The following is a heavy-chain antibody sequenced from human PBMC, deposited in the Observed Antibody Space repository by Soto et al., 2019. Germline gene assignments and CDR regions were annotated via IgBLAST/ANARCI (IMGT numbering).Heavy chain of an antibody. CDR3: ARDPSGRGWGGIDY. CDR2: IWYDGSDK. CDR1: GFTFSTYG. J-gene: IGHJ4*02. Sequence: VQLVESGGGVVQPGRSLRLSCAASGFTFSTYGMHWVRQAPGKGLEWVAVIWYDGSDKFYANSVKGRFTISRDNSKNTLYLQMNSLRAEDTAVYYCARDPSGRGWGGIDYWGQGTLVTVSS. V-gene: IGHV3-33*01. D-gene: IGHD5-12*01.